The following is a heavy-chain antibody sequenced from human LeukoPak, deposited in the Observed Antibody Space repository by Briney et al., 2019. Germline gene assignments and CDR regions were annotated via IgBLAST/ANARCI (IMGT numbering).Heavy chain of an antibody. V-gene: IGHV4-34*01. CDR1: GGSFSGYY. CDR3: ARLRRPHYYDSSGDAFDI. CDR2: INHSGST. D-gene: IGHD3-22*01. J-gene: IGHJ3*02. Sequence: PSETLSLTCAVYGGSFSGYYWSWIRQPPGKGLEWIGEINHSGSTNYNPSLKSRVTISVDTSKNQFSLKLSSVTAADTAVYYCARLRRPHYYDSSGDAFDIWGQGTMVTVSS.